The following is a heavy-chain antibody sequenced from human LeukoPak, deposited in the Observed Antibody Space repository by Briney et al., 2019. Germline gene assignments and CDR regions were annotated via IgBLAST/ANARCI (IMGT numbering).Heavy chain of an antibody. Sequence: ASVKGSCKASGYTFTGYYMHWVRHAPGQGLEWIVWNNPTSGATKIQKTFQGRVTLTRDTYIRTAYMELSRLRSDDTAVYYCARGGRYCSGTNCYFDSWGQGTLVTVSS. V-gene: IGHV1-2*02. CDR3: ARGGRYCSGTNCYFDS. CDR2: NNPTSGAT. CDR1: GYTFTGYY. J-gene: IGHJ4*02. D-gene: IGHD2-15*01.